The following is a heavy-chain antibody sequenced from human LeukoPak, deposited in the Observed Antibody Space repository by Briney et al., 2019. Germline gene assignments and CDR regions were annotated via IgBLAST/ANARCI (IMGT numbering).Heavy chain of an antibody. CDR3: AKDIVVVPAASDAFDI. Sequence: GGSLRLSCAASGFTFSSYAMSWVRQAPGKGLEWVSAISGSGGSTYYADSVKGRFTISRNNSKNTLYLQMSSLRAEDTAVYYCAKDIVVVPAASDAFDIWGQGTMVTVSS. D-gene: IGHD2-2*01. V-gene: IGHV3-23*01. J-gene: IGHJ3*02. CDR1: GFTFSSYA. CDR2: ISGSGGST.